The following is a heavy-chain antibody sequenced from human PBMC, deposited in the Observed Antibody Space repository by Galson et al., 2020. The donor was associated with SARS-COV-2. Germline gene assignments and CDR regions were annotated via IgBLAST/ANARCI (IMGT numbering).Heavy chain of an antibody. J-gene: IGHJ4*02. CDR3: ARGKYNSGSYHFDY. CDR2: IIPIFGTA. CDR1: RGTFSSYA. D-gene: IGHD1-20*01. Sequence: SVKVSCKAPRGTFSSYAIGWLRQAPGQGLEWMGGIIPIFGTAHYPQMFQGRVTITADISTTTAYMELSSLTSDDTAIYYCARGKYNSGSYHFDYWGRGTLVTVSS. V-gene: IGHV1-69*06.